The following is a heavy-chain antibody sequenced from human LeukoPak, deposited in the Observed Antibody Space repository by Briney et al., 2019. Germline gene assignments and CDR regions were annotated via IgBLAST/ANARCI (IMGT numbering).Heavy chain of an antibody. CDR3: ARVECSSTSCYDYYYYGMDV. J-gene: IGHJ6*02. V-gene: IGHV4-4*02. Sequence: PSGTLSLTCAVSGGSGGSISSSNWWNWVRQPPGKGLEWIGEIYHSGSTNYNPSLKSRVTISVDKSKNQFSLKLNSVTAADTAVYYCARVECSSTSCYDYYYYGMDVWGQGTTVTVFS. CDR1: GGSGGSISSSNW. D-gene: IGHD2-2*01. CDR2: IYHSGST.